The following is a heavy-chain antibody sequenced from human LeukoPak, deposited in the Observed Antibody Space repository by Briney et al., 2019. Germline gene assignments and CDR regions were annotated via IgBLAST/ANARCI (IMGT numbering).Heavy chain of an antibody. V-gene: IGHV4-39*01. J-gene: IGHJ4*02. CDR3: ARHRAVGATSEYFDY. Sequence: SETLSLTCSVSGDSINSSPYYWGWLRQPPGKALGWIGSMGSAGNSYYSASLRSRATIAIDTSKNQFSLKLTSVTAADTAVYYCARHRAVGATSEYFDYWGQGTLVTVSS. CDR1: GDSINSSPYY. D-gene: IGHD1-26*01. CDR2: MGSAGNS.